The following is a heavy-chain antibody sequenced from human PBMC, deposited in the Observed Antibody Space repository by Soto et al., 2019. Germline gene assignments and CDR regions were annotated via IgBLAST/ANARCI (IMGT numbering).Heavy chain of an antibody. Sequence: PGGSLRLSCAASGFTVSSNYMSWVRQAPGKGLEWVSVIYSGGSTYYADSVKGRFTISRDNSKNTLYLQMNSLRAEDTAVYYCARDRSYGPFWFDYWGQGTLVTVSS. D-gene: IGHD3-3*01. CDR2: IYSGGST. V-gene: IGHV3-66*01. CDR1: GFTVSSNY. CDR3: ARDRSYGPFWFDY. J-gene: IGHJ4*02.